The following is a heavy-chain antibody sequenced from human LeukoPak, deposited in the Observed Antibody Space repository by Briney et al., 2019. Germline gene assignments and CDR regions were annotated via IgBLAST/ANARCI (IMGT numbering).Heavy chain of an antibody. J-gene: IGHJ4*02. V-gene: IGHV3-23*01. Sequence: PGGSLRLSCEASGFTFNNYAMSWVRQAPGKGLEWVSAISGSGLTTYYADSVKGRFTISRDNSKNTLYLQMNSLRAEDTAMYYCARSPSIVTPDFDYWGQGTLATVSS. CDR3: ARSPSIVTPDFDY. D-gene: IGHD4-11*01. CDR1: GFTFNNYA. CDR2: ISGSGLTT.